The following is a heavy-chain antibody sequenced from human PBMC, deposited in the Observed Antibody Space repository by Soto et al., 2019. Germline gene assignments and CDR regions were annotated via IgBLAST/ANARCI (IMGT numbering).Heavy chain of an antibody. J-gene: IGHJ4*02. CDR1: GGSIISTNW. D-gene: IGHD5-12*01. Sequence: PSETLSLTCAVSGGSIISTNWWSWVRQPPGKGLQWIGESYHSGSTHYNPSLKSRVTISVDKSKNQFSLQLSSLTAADTAVYYCARHCPDIVAAITWGYYFDYWGQGTLVTSPQ. V-gene: IGHV4-4*02. CDR2: SYHSGST. CDR3: ARHCPDIVAAITWGYYFDY.